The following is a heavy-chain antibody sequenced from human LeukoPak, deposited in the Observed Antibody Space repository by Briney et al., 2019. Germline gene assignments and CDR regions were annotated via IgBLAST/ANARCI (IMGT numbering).Heavy chain of an antibody. CDR2: ISGSGGST. CDR3: AKASAMIVVVSKHFDY. J-gene: IGHJ4*02. D-gene: IGHD3-22*01. V-gene: IGHV3-23*01. Sequence: GGSLRLSCAVSGFTFSTYSMYWVRQAPGKGLEWVSAISGSGGSTYYADSVKGRFTISRDNSKNTLYLQMNSLRAEDTAVYYCAKASAMIVVVSKHFDYWGQGTLVTVSS. CDR1: GFTFSTYS.